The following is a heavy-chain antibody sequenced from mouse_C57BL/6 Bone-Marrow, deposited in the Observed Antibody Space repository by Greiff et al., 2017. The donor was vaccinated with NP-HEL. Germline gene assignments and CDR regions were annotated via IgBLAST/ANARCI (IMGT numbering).Heavy chain of an antibody. CDR1: GYSFTGYY. D-gene: IGHD2-1*01. V-gene: IGHV1-42*01. J-gene: IGHJ3*01. Sequence: EVQLQQSGPELVKPGASVNISCKASGYSFTGYYMNWVKQSPEKSLEWIGEINPSTGGTTYNQKFKAKATLTVDKSSSTAYMQLKSLTSEDSAVYYCARYGNLPWFAYWGQGTLVTVSA. CDR2: INPSTGGT. CDR3: ARYGNLPWFAY.